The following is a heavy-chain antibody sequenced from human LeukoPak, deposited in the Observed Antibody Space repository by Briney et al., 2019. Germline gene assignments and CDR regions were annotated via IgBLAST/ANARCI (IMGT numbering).Heavy chain of an antibody. CDR1: GYTFTGYY. V-gene: IGHV1-2*02. Sequence: ASVKVSCKASGYTFTGYYMHWVRQAPGQGLEWMGWINPNSGGTNYAQKFQGRVTMTRDTSISTAYMELSGLRSDDTAVYYCARAPRFRLVGVPKGPFDPWGQGTLVTVSS. CDR3: ARAPRFRLVGVPKGPFDP. D-gene: IGHD1-26*01. CDR2: INPNSGGT. J-gene: IGHJ5*02.